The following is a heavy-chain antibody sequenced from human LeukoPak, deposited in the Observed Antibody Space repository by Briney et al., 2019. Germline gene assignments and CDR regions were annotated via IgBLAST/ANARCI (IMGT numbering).Heavy chain of an antibody. D-gene: IGHD2-15*01. CDR1: GESFSGYY. J-gene: IGHJ5*02. V-gene: IGHV4-34*12. CDR3: AREGYCTGGSCYPGGWFDP. Sequence: SETLSLTCAVYGESFSGYYWSWIRQPPGRGREWIGEIVHSGRTNYSPSLKSRVTISVDTSKNQFSLNLSSVTAADTAAYYCAREGYCTGGSCYPGGWFDPWGQGTLVTVSS. CDR2: IVHSGRT.